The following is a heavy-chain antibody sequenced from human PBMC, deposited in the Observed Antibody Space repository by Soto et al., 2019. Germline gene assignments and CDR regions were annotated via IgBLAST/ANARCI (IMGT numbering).Heavy chain of an antibody. CDR1: GGSISSGGYY. CDR2: IYYSGST. V-gene: IGHV4-31*03. Sequence: SETLSLTCTVSGGSISSGGYYWSWIRQHPGKGLEWIGYIYYSGSTYYNPSLKSRVTISVDTSKNQFSLKLSSVTAADTAVYYCARDYCTNGVCYRRSMDVWGKGTTVTVSS. J-gene: IGHJ6*03. CDR3: ARDYCTNGVCYRRSMDV. D-gene: IGHD2-8*01.